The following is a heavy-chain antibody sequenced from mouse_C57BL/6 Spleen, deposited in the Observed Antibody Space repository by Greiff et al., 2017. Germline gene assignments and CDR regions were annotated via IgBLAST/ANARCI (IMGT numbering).Heavy chain of an antibody. J-gene: IGHJ4*01. CDR3: ARVRDGYHYYAMDY. D-gene: IGHD2-3*01. CDR1: GYTFTSYW. Sequence: QVQLQQPGAELVRPGSSVKLSCKASGYTFTSYWMDWVKQRPGQGLEWIGNIYPSDSETHYNQKFKDKATLTVDKSSSTAYMQLSSLTSEDSAVYYCARVRDGYHYYAMDYWGQGASVTVSS. V-gene: IGHV1-61*01. CDR2: IYPSDSET.